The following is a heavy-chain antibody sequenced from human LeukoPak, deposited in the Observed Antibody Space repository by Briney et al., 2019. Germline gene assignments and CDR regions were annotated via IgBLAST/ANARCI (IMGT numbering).Heavy chain of an antibody. D-gene: IGHD3/OR15-3a*01. V-gene: IGHV3-69-1*01. CDR1: GVSFSYHG. Sequence: PGGSLRLSCVGSGVSFSYHGMNWVRQAPGKGLEWVSYISLSGTPYYSDSVRGRFTVSRDDARNSLYLQMNSLRAEDTAVYCCARWVALTGLDYWGQGILVTVSS. J-gene: IGHJ4*02. CDR2: ISLSGTP. CDR3: ARWVALTGLDY.